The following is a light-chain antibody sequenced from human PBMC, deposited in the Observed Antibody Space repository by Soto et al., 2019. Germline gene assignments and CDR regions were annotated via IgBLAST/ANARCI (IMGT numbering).Light chain of an antibody. J-gene: IGKJ1*01. CDR2: DAS. Sequence: EIVLTQSPATLSLFPGERATLSCRASQTVNSYLAWYQQRPGQAPRLVIYDASNRATGVPARFSGSGSGTDLTLTISSLEPEDFAVYYCQQRNNWLGGTFGQGTKVEIK. CDR3: QQRNNWLGGT. CDR1: QTVNSY. V-gene: IGKV3-11*01.